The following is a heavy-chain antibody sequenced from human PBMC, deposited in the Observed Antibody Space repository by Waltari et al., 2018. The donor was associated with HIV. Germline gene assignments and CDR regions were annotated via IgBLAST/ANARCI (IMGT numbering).Heavy chain of an antibody. CDR1: GFSVSNHW. J-gene: IGHJ4*02. V-gene: IGHV3-74*01. D-gene: IGHD2-15*01. Sequence: VQLVESGGGSIKTGGSLRLSCTASGFSVSNHWMDRVLQRPGKGLVWVARLNSDGSSRNYADAVKGRFVISRDNARNTVYLQLNSLRVEDTAMYFCARASHYIEFSTFDGDYYFDVWGRGTRVAVSS. CDR3: ARASHYIEFSTFDGDYYFDV. CDR2: LNSDGSSR.